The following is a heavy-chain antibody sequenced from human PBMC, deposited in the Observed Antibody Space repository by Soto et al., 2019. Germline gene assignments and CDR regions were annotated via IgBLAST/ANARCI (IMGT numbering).Heavy chain of an antibody. J-gene: IGHJ6*02. D-gene: IGHD3-16*01. Sequence: GASVKVSCKASGYTFSDFDINWLRQASGQGPEWMGWMNAKSGDTFFAQRFQGKFNMTWDTSLSTAYMEVGSLTSDDTAMYYCARGNPFNYAGFDVWGQGTTVTVSS. V-gene: IGHV1-8*01. CDR3: ARGNPFNYAGFDV. CDR1: GYTFSDFD. CDR2: MNAKSGDT.